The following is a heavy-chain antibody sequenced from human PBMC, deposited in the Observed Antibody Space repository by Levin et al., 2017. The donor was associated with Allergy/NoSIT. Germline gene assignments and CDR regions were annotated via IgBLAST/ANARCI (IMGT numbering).Heavy chain of an antibody. CDR3: AREFNGYALY. CDR1: GITVSTSY. CDR2: IYSDGNT. V-gene: IGHV3-53*01. D-gene: IGHD5-12*01. Sequence: AGGSLRLSCAASGITVSTSYMAWVRQDPGKGLEWVSIIYSDGNTYHADSVKGRFTISRDNSKNTVYLQMNSLRADDTAVYYCAREFNGYALYWGQGTLVTVSS. J-gene: IGHJ4*02.